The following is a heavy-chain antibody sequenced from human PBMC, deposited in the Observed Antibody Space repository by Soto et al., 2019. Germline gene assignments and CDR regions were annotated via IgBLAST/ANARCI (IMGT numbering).Heavy chain of an antibody. Sequence: GGSLRLSCAASGFTFSSYSMNWVRQAPGKGLEWVSSISSSSYIYYADSVKGRFTISRDNAKNSLYLQMNSLRAEDTAVYYCARVRNSYDAFDIWGQGTMVTVSS. CDR3: ARVRNSYDAFDI. CDR2: ISSSSYI. V-gene: IGHV3-21*01. CDR1: GFTFSSYS. D-gene: IGHD4-4*01. J-gene: IGHJ3*02.